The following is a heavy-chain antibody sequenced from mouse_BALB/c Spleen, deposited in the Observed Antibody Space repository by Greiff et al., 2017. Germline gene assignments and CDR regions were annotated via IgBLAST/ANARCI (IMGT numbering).Heavy chain of an antibody. CDR2: IWSGGST. CDR3: ARNGGLRRTHWYFDV. Sequence: VKLVESGPGLVAPSQSLSITCTVSGFSLTSYGVHWVRQSPGKGLEWLGVIWSGGSTDYNAAFISRLSISKDNSKSQVFFKMNSLQANDTAIYYCARNGGLRRTHWYFDVWGAGTTVTVSS. J-gene: IGHJ1*01. V-gene: IGHV2-2*02. CDR1: GFSLTSYG. D-gene: IGHD2-2*01.